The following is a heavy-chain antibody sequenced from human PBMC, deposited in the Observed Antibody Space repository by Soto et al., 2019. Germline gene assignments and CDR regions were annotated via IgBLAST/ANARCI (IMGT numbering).Heavy chain of an antibody. CDR3: ARKGGKYVWGSYRYYYGMDV. Sequence: KTSETLSLTCAVYGGSFSGYYWSWIRQPPGKGLEWIGEINHSGSTNYNPSLKSRVTISVDTSKNQFSLKLSSVTAADTAVYYCARKGGKYVWGSYRYYYGMDVWGQGTTVTVSS. J-gene: IGHJ6*02. D-gene: IGHD3-16*02. V-gene: IGHV4-34*01. CDR1: GGSFSGYY. CDR2: INHSGST.